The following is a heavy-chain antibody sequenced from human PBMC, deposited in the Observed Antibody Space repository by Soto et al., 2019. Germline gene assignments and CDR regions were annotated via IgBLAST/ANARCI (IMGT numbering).Heavy chain of an antibody. CDR2: IYTSGSA. J-gene: IGHJ6*02. Sequence: SQTMPLPCPASGGTISSYNWRWFRQPTGQGLEWMGRIYTSGSANYNPALKSRVTMSVDTSKNQFSRKLSSVTAADTAVYYCARGAERGLWPYYYYGMGVWGQGTTVTVSS. V-gene: IGHV4-4*07. CDR3: ARGAERGLWPYYYYGMGV. D-gene: IGHD5-18*01. CDR1: GGTISSYN.